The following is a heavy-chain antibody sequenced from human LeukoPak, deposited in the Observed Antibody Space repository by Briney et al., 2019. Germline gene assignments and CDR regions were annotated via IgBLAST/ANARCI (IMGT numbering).Heavy chain of an antibody. D-gene: IGHD3-3*01. J-gene: IGHJ4*02. CDR2: INSDGSST. CDR3: AKNYDFWSGYQYYFDY. CDR1: GFTFSSYW. Sequence: GGSLRLSCAASGFTFSSYWMHWVRQAPGKGLVWVSRINSDGSSTSYADSVKGRFTISRDNSKNTLYLQMNSLRAEDTAVYYCAKNYDFWSGYQYYFDYWGQGTLVTVSS. V-gene: IGHV3-74*01.